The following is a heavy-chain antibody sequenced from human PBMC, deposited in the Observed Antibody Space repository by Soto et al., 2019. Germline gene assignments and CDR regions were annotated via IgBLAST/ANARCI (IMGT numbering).Heavy chain of an antibody. J-gene: IGHJ4*02. Sequence: LRLSCSAPGFTFSTFAVHWVRQAPGKGLEWVAVISADGTNKYYADSVKGRFTISRDNSKNTLFLQMDSLRTEDTAMYYCARAPTSRFDYWGQGTLVTVSS. CDR2: ISADGTNK. CDR3: ARAPTSRFDY. V-gene: IGHV3-30-3*01. CDR1: GFTFSTFA.